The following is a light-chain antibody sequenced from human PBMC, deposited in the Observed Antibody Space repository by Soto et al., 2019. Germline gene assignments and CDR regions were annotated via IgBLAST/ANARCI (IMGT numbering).Light chain of an antibody. Sequence: DIQLTQSPSFLSASVGDSVTITCRASQVINSYLAWYQQSPGKAPKLLIYGAVTSQSGVPSRFSGSGSGTEYTLTISSLQPEDFATYYCQQLDSFPRTFGQGTKVDTK. CDR1: QVINSY. CDR2: GAV. J-gene: IGKJ1*01. CDR3: QQLDSFPRT. V-gene: IGKV1-9*01.